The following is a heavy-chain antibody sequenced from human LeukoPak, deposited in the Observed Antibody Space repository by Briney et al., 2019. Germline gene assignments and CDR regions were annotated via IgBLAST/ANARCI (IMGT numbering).Heavy chain of an antibody. D-gene: IGHD1-1*01. J-gene: IGHJ3*02. V-gene: IGHV3-23*01. CDR1: GITFSSYA. CDR2: ISGSGSGR. Sequence: GGSLRLSCAASGITFSSYAMTWVRQAPGKGLEWVSVISGSGSGRYYAESVKGRFTISRDNSKNMLYLQMNSLRAEDTAVYYCARDSAGRDAFDIWGQGTMVTVSS. CDR3: ARDSAGRDAFDI.